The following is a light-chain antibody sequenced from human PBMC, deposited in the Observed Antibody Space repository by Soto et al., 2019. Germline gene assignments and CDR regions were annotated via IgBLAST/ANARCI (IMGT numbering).Light chain of an antibody. J-gene: IGKJ1*01. V-gene: IGKV3-20*01. CDR3: QQYHTSPLT. Sequence: EIVLTQSPATLSSFPGDRVTLSCRASQYINTRLAWYQQKRGQAPRRLIYGASIRATGIPDRFSGSGSGTDFTLTISRLEPEDFALYYCQQYHTSPLTFGQGTKVDIK. CDR1: QYINTR. CDR2: GAS.